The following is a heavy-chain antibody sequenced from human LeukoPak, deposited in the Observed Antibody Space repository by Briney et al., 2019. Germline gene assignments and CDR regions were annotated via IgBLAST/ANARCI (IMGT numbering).Heavy chain of an antibody. J-gene: IGHJ4*02. CDR1: GFTFSSYA. Sequence: GGSLRLSCAASGFTFSSYAMHWVRQAPGKGLEWVAVISYDGSNKYYADSVKGRFTISRDKSKNTLYLQMNSLRAEDTAVYYCARDSSSFMGPADYWGQGTLVTVSS. CDR3: ARDSSSFMGPADY. V-gene: IGHV3-30-3*01. D-gene: IGHD6-13*01. CDR2: ISYDGSNK.